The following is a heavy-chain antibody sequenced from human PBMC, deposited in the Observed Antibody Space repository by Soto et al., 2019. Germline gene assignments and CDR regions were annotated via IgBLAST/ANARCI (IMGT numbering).Heavy chain of an antibody. CDR1: GFTFSSYS. J-gene: IGHJ4*02. CDR3: ARVYYYDSSGSKPALDY. CDR2: ISYDGSNK. D-gene: IGHD3-22*01. V-gene: IGHV3-30-3*01. Sequence: GGSLRLSCAASGFTFSSYSIHWVRQAPCKGLEWVAVISYDGSNKYYADSVKGRFTIPRDNSKNTLYLQMNSLRAEDTAVYYCARVYYYDSSGSKPALDYWGQGTLVTVSS.